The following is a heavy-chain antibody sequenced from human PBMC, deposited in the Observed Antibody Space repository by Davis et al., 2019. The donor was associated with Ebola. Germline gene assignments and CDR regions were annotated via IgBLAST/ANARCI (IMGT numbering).Heavy chain of an antibody. CDR2: INHSGST. D-gene: IGHD3-22*01. J-gene: IGHJ6*02. V-gene: IGHV4-34*01. Sequence: SETLSLTCAVYGGSFSGYYWSWIRQPPGKGLEWIGEINHSGSTNYNPSLKSRVTISVDTSKNQFPLKLSSVTAADTAVYYCARGPTVVVMGLYYYYGMDVWGQGTTVTVSS. CDR1: GGSFSGYY. CDR3: ARGPTVVVMGLYYYYGMDV.